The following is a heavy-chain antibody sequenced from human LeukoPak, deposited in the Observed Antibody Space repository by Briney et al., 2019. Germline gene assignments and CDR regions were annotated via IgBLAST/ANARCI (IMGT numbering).Heavy chain of an antibody. CDR2: TYYRSKWYN. Sequence: SQTLSLTCAISGDSVSSNSASWKWIRQSPSRGLEWLGGTYYRSKWYNDYAVSVRGRITINPDTSKNHFSLQLNSVTPEDTAIYYCARMGKSRQYFDWLYPFDSWGQGTLVTVSS. V-gene: IGHV6-1*01. CDR1: GDSVSSNSAS. J-gene: IGHJ5*01. CDR3: ARMGKSRQYFDWLYPFDS. D-gene: IGHD3-9*01.